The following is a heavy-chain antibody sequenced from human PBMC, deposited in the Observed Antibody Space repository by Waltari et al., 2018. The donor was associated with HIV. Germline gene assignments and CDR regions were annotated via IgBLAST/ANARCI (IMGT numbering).Heavy chain of an antibody. J-gene: IGHJ4*02. CDR1: GFTFSSFS. CDR2: ISSGSSFI. V-gene: IGHV3-21*01. Sequence: EVQLVESGGGLVKPGGSLRFSCAGSGFTFSSFSMNWVRQAPGKGLECVASISSGSSFIDYADSVKGRFTISRDNAKNSLYLQMKSLRVEDTALYYCARALTNFGGFWGQGTLVTVSS. D-gene: IGHD4-17*01. CDR3: ARALTNFGGF.